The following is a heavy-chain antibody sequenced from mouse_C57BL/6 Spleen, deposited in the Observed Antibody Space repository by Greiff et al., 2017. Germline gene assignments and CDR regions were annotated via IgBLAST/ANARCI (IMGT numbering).Heavy chain of an antibody. CDR1: GYTFTSYW. V-gene: IGHV1-7*01. Sequence: VQLQQSGAELAKPGASVKLSCKASGYTFTSYWMHWVNQRPGQGLEWIGYINPSSGYNKYNQKCKDKATLTADKSSSTAYMQLSSLTYEDSAVYYCAGDYDGDYAMDYWGQGTSVTVSS. CDR2: INPSSGYN. J-gene: IGHJ4*01. CDR3: AGDYDGDYAMDY. D-gene: IGHD2-4*01.